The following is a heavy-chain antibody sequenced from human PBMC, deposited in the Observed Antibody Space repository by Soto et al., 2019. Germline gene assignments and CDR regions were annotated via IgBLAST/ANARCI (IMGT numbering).Heavy chain of an antibody. CDR2: IYYSGST. CDR3: ARDADYGGSRGGMDV. D-gene: IGHD4-17*01. CDR1: GGSVNNANYF. V-gene: IGHV4-31*03. Sequence: QVRLEESGPGLVKPSETLSLICSVSGGSVNNANYFWNWIRHHPENGLEWIGYIYYSGSTRYNPSFKHRATLSIATSKTHFSLRLNSVTVADTAVYFCARDADYGGSRGGMDVWGRGTTVTVSS. J-gene: IGHJ6*02.